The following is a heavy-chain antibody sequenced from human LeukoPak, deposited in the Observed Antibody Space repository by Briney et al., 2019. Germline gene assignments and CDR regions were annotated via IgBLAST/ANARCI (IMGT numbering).Heavy chain of an antibody. Sequence: SETLSLTCTVSGGSISSYYWSWIRQPAGKGLEWIGRIYTSGSTNYNPSLKSRVTMSVDTHKNQFSLKLSSVTAADTAVYYCARQVRGDGDYLPYWYFDLWGRGTLVTVSS. CDR2: IYTSGST. D-gene: IGHD4-17*01. CDR1: GGSISSYY. CDR3: ARQVRGDGDYLPYWYFDL. V-gene: IGHV4-4*07. J-gene: IGHJ2*01.